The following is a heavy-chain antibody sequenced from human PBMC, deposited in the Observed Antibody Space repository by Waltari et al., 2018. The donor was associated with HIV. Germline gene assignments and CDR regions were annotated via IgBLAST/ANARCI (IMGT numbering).Heavy chain of an antibody. CDR1: GYTFTGYY. CDR2: SNPNCGGT. Sequence: QVQVVQSGAEVKKPGASVKVSCKASGYTFTGYYMHWVRQAPGQGLEWMGWSNPNCGGTNDAQKFQGRVTMTRDTSISTAYMELSRLRSDDTAVDYCARDLSSTNNMVRGVRVDYWGQGTLVTVSS. D-gene: IGHD3-10*01. V-gene: IGHV1-2*02. CDR3: ARDLSSTNNMVRGVRVDY. J-gene: IGHJ4*02.